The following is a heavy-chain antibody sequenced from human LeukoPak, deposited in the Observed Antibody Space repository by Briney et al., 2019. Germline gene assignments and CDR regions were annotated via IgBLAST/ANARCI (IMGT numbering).Heavy chain of an antibody. CDR2: ISSSSRFI. CDR3: ARDRSNIAASDGWFDP. Sequence: GGSLRLSCAASGFTFNSYSMNWFRQAPGKGLEWVSSISSSSRFIYYADSVKGRFTISRDNAKNSLYLQMTSLRAADTAIYYCARDRSNIAASDGWFDPWGQGTLVTVSS. D-gene: IGHD6-13*01. CDR1: GFTFNSYS. J-gene: IGHJ5*02. V-gene: IGHV3-21*01.